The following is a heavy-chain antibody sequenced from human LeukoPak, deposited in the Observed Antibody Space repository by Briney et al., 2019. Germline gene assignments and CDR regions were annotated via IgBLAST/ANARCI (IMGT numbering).Heavy chain of an antibody. D-gene: IGHD3-22*01. Sequence: SETLSLTCTVSGGSISSYYWSWIRQPPGKGLEWIGYIYYSGSTNYNPSLKSRVTISVDTSKNQFSLKLSSVTAADTAVYYCASKDDSSGYYGVTYWGQGTLVTVSS. J-gene: IGHJ4*02. V-gene: IGHV4-59*01. CDR2: IYYSGST. CDR1: GGSISSYY. CDR3: ASKDDSSGYYGVTY.